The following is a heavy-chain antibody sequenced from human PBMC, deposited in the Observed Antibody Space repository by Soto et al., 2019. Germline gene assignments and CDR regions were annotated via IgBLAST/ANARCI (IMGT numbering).Heavy chain of an antibody. D-gene: IGHD3-10*01. J-gene: IGHJ4*02. CDR1: GFSFSDYA. CDR2: ISGSGDNT. Sequence: PGGSLRLSCKASGFSFSDYAMTWVRQAPGKGLEWVSVISGSGDNTFYAASVKGRFAISRDNSKNVLYLQMNSLSADDAAVYFCAKVHGSGNYHNFPDYWGQGTLVTVSS. CDR3: AKVHGSGNYHNFPDY. V-gene: IGHV3-23*01.